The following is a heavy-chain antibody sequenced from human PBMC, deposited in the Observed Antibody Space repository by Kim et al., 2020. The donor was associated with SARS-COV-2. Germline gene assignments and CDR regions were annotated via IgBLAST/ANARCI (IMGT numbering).Heavy chain of an antibody. J-gene: IGHJ6*02. V-gene: IGHV3-7*01. D-gene: IGHD2-15*01. Sequence: EKYYVDSVKGRFTISRYNARNSLYLQMNSVRAEDTAVYYCARDWWRGMDVWGQGTTVTVSS. CDR2: EK. CDR3: ARDWWRGMDV.